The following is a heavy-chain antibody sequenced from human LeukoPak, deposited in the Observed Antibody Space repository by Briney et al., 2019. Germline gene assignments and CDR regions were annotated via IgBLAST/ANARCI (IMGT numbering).Heavy chain of an antibody. Sequence: GGSLRLSCAASGFTFSSYSMNWVRQAPGKGLEWVSSIGNSISYRYYADSVKGRFTVSRDNSKNTLYLQMNSLRAEDTAVYYCANLGYCSGGSCYGRTDYWGQGTLVTVSS. CDR2: IGNSISYR. D-gene: IGHD2-15*01. J-gene: IGHJ4*02. V-gene: IGHV3-21*01. CDR3: ANLGYCSGGSCYGRTDY. CDR1: GFTFSSYS.